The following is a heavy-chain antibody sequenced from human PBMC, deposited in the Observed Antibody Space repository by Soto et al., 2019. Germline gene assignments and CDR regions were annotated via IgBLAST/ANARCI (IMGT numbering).Heavy chain of an antibody. V-gene: IGHV3-30-3*01. CDR2: ISYDGSNK. D-gene: IGHD4-17*01. CDR1: GFTFSSYA. J-gene: IGHJ1*01. CDR3: ARDRSDYGDAEYFQH. Sequence: QVQLVESGGGVVQPGRSLRLSCAASGFTFSSYAMHWVRQAPGKGLEWVAVISYDGSNKYYADSVKGRFTISRDNSKNTLYLQMNRLRAEDTAEYYCARDRSDYGDAEYFQHWGQGTLVTVSS.